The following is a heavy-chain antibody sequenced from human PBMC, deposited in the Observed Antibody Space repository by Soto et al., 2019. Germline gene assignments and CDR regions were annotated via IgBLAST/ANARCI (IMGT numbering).Heavy chain of an antibody. J-gene: IGHJ4*02. V-gene: IGHV1-24*01. Sequence: GASVKVSCKVSGYTLTGLSMYWVRQAPGKGLEWMGGFDPEDGETIYAQKFQGRVTMTEDTSTDTAYMELSSLRSEDTAVYYYATRIHYGGYFPAYPGIWGQGTLVTVSS. D-gene: IGHD4-17*01. CDR3: ATRIHYGGYFPAYPGI. CDR2: FDPEDGET. CDR1: GYTLTGLS.